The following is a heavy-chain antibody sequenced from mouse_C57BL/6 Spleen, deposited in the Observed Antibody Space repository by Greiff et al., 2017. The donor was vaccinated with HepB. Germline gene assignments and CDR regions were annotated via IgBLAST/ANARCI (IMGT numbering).Heavy chain of an antibody. D-gene: IGHD2-4*01. CDR1: GFTFSDYY. CDR3: ARDDDYDGGAWFAY. J-gene: IGHJ3*01. Sequence: EVKLVESEGGLVQPGSSMKLSCTASGFTFSDYYMAWVRQVPEKGLEWVANINYDGSSTYYLDSLKSRFIISRDNAKNILYLQMSSLKSEDTATYYCARDDDYDGGAWFAYWGQGTLVTVSA. V-gene: IGHV5-16*01. CDR2: INYDGSST.